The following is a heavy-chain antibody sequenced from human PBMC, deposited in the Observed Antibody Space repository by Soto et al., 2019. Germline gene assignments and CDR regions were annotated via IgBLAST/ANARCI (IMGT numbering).Heavy chain of an antibody. D-gene: IGHD6-19*01. V-gene: IGHV2-5*02. Sequence: QITLKESGPTLVKPTQTLTLTCTFSGFSLSTSGVGVGWIRQPPGKALEWLALIYWDDDKRYSPSLKSRLTSTKDTAKNQVVLTLTTMDPVDPATYYCAHRQTAVAGTRNWFDPWGQGTLVTVSS. CDR2: IYWDDDK. J-gene: IGHJ5*02. CDR3: AHRQTAVAGTRNWFDP. CDR1: GFSLSTSGVG.